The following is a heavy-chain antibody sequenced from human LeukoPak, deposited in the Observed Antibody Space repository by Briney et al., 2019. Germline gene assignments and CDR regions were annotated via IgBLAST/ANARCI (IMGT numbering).Heavy chain of an antibody. D-gene: IGHD6-6*01. J-gene: IGHJ4*02. V-gene: IGHV1-8*03. Sequence: ASAKVSCKASGYTFTSYDINWVRQATGQGLEWMGWMNPNSGNTGYAQKFQGRVTITRNTSISTAYMELSSLRSEDTAVYYCATIRGSSTYYFDYWGQGTLVTVSS. CDR3: ATIRGSSTYYFDY. CDR1: GYTFTSYD. CDR2: MNPNSGNT.